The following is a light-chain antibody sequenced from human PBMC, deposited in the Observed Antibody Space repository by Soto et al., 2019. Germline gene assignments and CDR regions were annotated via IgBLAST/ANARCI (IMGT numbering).Light chain of an antibody. V-gene: IGKV1-5*03. CDR2: KAS. CDR1: QSISSW. Sequence: DIPMTQSPSTLSASVGDRVTTTCRASQSISSWLAWYQQKPGTAPKLLIYKASTLQSGVPSRFSGSGSGTEFTLTISSLQPDDFATYYCQQYSDNWTFGQGTKVEIK. CDR3: QQYSDNWT. J-gene: IGKJ1*01.